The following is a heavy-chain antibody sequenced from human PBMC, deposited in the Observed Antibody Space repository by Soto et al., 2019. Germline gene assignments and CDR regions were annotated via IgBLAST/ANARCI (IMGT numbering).Heavy chain of an antibody. CDR1: GGTFSSDA. D-gene: IGHD3-22*01. CDR3: ARDRTYYYYSSGYPGHDYYYYGMDV. V-gene: IGHV1-69*13. J-gene: IGHJ6*02. Sequence: SVEVSCKASGGTFSSDAISWVRQAPGQGLEWMRGIIPIFGTANYAQKFQGRVTITADESTSTAYMELSSLRSEDTAVYYCARDRTYYYYSSGYPGHDYYYYGMDVWGQGTTVTVSS. CDR2: IIPIFGTA.